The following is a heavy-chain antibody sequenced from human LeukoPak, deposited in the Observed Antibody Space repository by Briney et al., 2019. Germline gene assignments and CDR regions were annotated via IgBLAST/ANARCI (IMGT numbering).Heavy chain of an antibody. Sequence: GRSLRLSCAASGFTFSSYGIHWVRQAPGKGLEWVALTSYDGTDTYYADSVKGRFTISRDNTKNSLYLQMNSLRAEDTAVYYCARDNYYDSSGYYRWGQGTLVTVSS. D-gene: IGHD3-22*01. V-gene: IGHV3-30*03. J-gene: IGHJ4*02. CDR3: ARDNYYDSSGYYR. CDR1: GFTFSSYG. CDR2: TSYDGTDT.